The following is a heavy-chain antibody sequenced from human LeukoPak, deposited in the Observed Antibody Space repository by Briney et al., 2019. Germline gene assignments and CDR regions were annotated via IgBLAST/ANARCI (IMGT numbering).Heavy chain of an antibody. Sequence: PGGSLRLSCAASEFTFSDYYMSWIRQAPGKGLEWVSYISSSGSTIYYADSVKGRFAISRDNAKNSLYLQMNSLRAEDTAVYYCVRDYRACFDYWGQGTLVTVSS. CDR2: ISSSGSTI. D-gene: IGHD3-16*02. CDR3: VRDYRACFDY. J-gene: IGHJ4*02. V-gene: IGHV3-11*01. CDR1: EFTFSDYY.